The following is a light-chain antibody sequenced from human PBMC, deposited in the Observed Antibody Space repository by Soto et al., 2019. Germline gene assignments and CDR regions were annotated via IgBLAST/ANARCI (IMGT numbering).Light chain of an antibody. CDR1: QSVSTN. Sequence: EIVMKQSPTTVSLSPGERATLSCRASQSVSTNLAWYQQKPGQVPSLLIYGASTRASDIPARFSGSGSVTEFALTMSSLQSEDFAVYYCEQYNSWPITVGEGNKVDIK. J-gene: IGKJ4*01. V-gene: IGKV3-15*01. CDR2: GAS. CDR3: EQYNSWPIT.